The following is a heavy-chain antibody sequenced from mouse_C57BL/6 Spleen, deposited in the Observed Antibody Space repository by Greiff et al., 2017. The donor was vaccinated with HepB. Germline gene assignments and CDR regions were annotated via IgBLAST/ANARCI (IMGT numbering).Heavy chain of an antibody. Sequence: EVQLQQSGAELVRPGASVKLSCTASGFNIKDYYMHWVKQRPDQGLEWIGRIDPEDGDTEYAPKFQGKATMTADTSSNTAYLQLSSLTSEDTAVYYCTATTAPFAYWGQGTLVTVSA. J-gene: IGHJ3*01. CDR3: TATTAPFAY. CDR2: IDPEDGDT. D-gene: IGHD1-2*01. V-gene: IGHV14-1*01. CDR1: GFNIKDYY.